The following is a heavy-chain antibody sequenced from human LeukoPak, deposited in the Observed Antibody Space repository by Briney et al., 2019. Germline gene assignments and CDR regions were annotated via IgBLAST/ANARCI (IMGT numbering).Heavy chain of an antibody. CDR1: GFPFSSYG. CDR3: AKVIVAWDGSGSMLYYGMDV. V-gene: IGHV3-30*18. Sequence: GALRLSCAASGFPFSSYGMHWVRQAPGKGLEWVAVISYDGSNKYYADSVKGRLTISRDNSKNTLYLQMNSLRAEDTAVYYCAKVIVAWDGSGSMLYYGMDVWGKGTTVTVSS. CDR2: ISYDGSNK. J-gene: IGHJ6*04. D-gene: IGHD3-10*01.